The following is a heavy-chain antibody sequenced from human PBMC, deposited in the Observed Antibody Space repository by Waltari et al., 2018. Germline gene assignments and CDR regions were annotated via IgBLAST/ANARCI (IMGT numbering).Heavy chain of an antibody. CDR3: ARAVVVPAATADWYFDL. D-gene: IGHD2-2*01. CDR2: IYYSGST. V-gene: IGHV4-59*01. CDR1: GGSISSYY. Sequence: QVQLQESGPGLVRPSGTLSLPCTVSGGSISSYYWSWIRLPPGKGLEWIGYIYYSGSTNYNPSLKSRVTISVDTSKNQFSLKLSSVTAADTAVYYCARAVVVPAATADWYFDLWGRGTLVTVSS. J-gene: IGHJ2*01.